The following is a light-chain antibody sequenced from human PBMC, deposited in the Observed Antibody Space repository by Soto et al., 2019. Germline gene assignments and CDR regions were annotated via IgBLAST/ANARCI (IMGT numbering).Light chain of an antibody. CDR1: SGHSSYA. J-gene: IGLJ3*02. CDR2: LNSDGSH. CDR3: QTWGTGTWV. Sequence: QLVLTQSPSASASLGASVKLTCTLSSGHSSYAIACHQQQPEKGPRYLMKLNSDGSHSKGDGIPDRFSGSSSGAERYLTISSLQSEDEADYYCQTWGTGTWVFGGGTKVTVL. V-gene: IGLV4-69*01.